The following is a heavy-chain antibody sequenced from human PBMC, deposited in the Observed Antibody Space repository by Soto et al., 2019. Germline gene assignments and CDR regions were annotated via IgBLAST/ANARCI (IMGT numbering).Heavy chain of an antibody. V-gene: IGHV4-34*01. D-gene: IGHD3-9*01. CDR3: ARGQRYFDWLLWAFDY. CDR1: GGSFSGYY. Sequence: QVQLQQWGAGLLKPSETLSLTCAVYGGSFSGYYWSWIRQPPGKGLEWIGEINHSGSTNYNPSLKSRVTISVDTSKNQFSLKLSSLTAADTAVYYCARGQRYFDWLLWAFDYWGQGTLVTVSS. J-gene: IGHJ4*02. CDR2: INHSGST.